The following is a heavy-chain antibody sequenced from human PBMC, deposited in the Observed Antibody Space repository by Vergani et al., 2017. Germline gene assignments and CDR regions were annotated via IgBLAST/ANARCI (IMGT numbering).Heavy chain of an antibody. Sequence: QVQLVQSGAEVKKPGASVKVSCKASGYTFTSYYMHWVRQAPGQGLEWMGIINPSGGSTSYVQKFQGRVTMTRDTSTSTVYMELSSLRSEDTAVYYCARVSAIAVAGTVFDYWGQGTLVTVSS. CDR2: INPSGGST. D-gene: IGHD6-19*01. CDR3: ARVSAIAVAGTVFDY. J-gene: IGHJ4*02. V-gene: IGHV1-46*03. CDR1: GYTFTSYY.